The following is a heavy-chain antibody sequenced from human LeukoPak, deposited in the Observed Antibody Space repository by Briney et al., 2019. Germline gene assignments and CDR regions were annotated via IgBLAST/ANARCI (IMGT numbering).Heavy chain of an antibody. D-gene: IGHD6-13*01. J-gene: IGHJ4*02. CDR3: ARDPIGSRWPYYFDY. V-gene: IGHV1-3*01. Sequence: KFQARVTITRDTSASTAYMERSSLRSEDTAVYYCARDPIGSRWPYYFDYWGQGTLVTVSS.